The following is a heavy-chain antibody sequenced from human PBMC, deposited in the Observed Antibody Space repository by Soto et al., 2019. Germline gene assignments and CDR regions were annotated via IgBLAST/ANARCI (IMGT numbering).Heavy chain of an antibody. D-gene: IGHD3-10*01. CDR3: ARDRGHTGNYGMDV. J-gene: IGHJ6*02. V-gene: IGHV3-21*01. CDR1: GFTFSSYS. CDR2: ISSSSSYI. Sequence: VQLVESGGGLVKPGGSLRLSCAASGFTFSSYSMNWVRQAPGKGLEWVSSISSSSSYIYYADSVKGRFTISRDNAKNSLYLQMNSLRAEDTAVYYCARDRGHTGNYGMDVWGQGTTVTVSS.